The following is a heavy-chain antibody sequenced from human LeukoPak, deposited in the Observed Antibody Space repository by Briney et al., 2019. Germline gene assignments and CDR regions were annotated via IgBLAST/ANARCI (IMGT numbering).Heavy chain of an antibody. Sequence: SVKVSCKASGGTFSSYAISWVRQAPGQGLEWMGGIIPIFGTANYAQKFQGRVTITTDESTSTAYMELSSLRSEDTAMYYCARSLDSSGYYCDYWGQGTLVTVSS. V-gene: IGHV1-69*05. CDR1: GGTFSSYA. CDR3: ARSLDSSGYYCDY. J-gene: IGHJ4*02. CDR2: IIPIFGTA. D-gene: IGHD3-22*01.